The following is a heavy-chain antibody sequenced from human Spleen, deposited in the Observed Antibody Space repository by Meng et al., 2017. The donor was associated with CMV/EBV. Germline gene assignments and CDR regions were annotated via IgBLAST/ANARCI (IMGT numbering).Heavy chain of an antibody. CDR3: ASLAAAGGYYYGMDV. V-gene: IGHV3-21*01. J-gene: IGHJ6*02. CDR2: ISSSSSYI. D-gene: IGHD6-13*01. Sequence: GSLRLSCAASGFTFSSYSMNWVRQAPGKGLEWVSSISSSSSYIYYADSVKGRFTISRDNAKNSLYLQMNSLRAEDTAVYYRASLAAAGGYYYGMDVWGQGTTVTVSS. CDR1: GFTFSSYS.